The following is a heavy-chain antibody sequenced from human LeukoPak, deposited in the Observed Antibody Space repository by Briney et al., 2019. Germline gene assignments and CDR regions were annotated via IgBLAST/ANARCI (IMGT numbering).Heavy chain of an antibody. CDR3: AKGNPLFYFDY. D-gene: IGHD2-21*01. Sequence: GGSLRLSCAASGFTFSSSAMRWVRQTPGKGLEWVSSISGSGGNTYYADSVKGRFTISRDNSKNTVYLHMNSLRAEDTAVYYCAKGNPLFYFDYWGQGTLVTVSS. V-gene: IGHV3-23*01. CDR2: ISGSGGNT. J-gene: IGHJ4*02. CDR1: GFTFSSSA.